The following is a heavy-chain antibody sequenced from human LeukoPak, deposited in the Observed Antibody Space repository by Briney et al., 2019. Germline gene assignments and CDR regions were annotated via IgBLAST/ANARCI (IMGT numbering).Heavy chain of an antibody. V-gene: IGHV1-18*01. D-gene: IGHD1-26*01. CDR1: GYTFTSYG. Sequence: ASVKVSCKASGYTFTSYGISWVRQAPGQGLEWMGWISAYNGNTNYAQKLQGRVTMTTDTSTSTAYMELRSLRSDDTAVYYCARDGVEWELLRGGYFDYWGQGTLVTVSS. CDR2: ISAYNGNT. CDR3: ARDGVEWELLRGGYFDY. J-gene: IGHJ4*02.